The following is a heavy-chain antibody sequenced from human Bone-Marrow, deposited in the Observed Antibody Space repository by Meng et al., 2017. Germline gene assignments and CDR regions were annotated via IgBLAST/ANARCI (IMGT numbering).Heavy chain of an antibody. CDR1: GFTFSSYA. D-gene: IGHD3-22*01. CDR2: ISGSGGST. Sequence: GGSLRLSCAAPGFTFSSYAMSGVRQAPGKGLEWVSAISGSGGSTYYADSVKGRFTISRDNSKNTLYLQMNSLRAEDTAVYYCAKDLGQPMIVYYYYYYGMDVWGQGTTVTVSS. J-gene: IGHJ6*02. CDR3: AKDLGQPMIVYYYYYYGMDV. V-gene: IGHV3-23*01.